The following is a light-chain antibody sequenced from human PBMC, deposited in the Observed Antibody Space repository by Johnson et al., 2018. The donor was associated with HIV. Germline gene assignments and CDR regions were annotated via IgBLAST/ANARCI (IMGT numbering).Light chain of an antibody. CDR2: DNN. CDR3: GTWDSSLSAGNV. V-gene: IGLV1-51*01. CDR1: SSNIGNNY. Sequence: QSVLTQPPSVSAAPGQKVTISCSGSSSNIGNNYVSWYQQVPGTAPKLLIYDNNKRPSGIPDRFSGSKSGTSATLGITGLQTGDEADYYCGTWDSSLSAGNVVGTGTKVTVL. J-gene: IGLJ1*01.